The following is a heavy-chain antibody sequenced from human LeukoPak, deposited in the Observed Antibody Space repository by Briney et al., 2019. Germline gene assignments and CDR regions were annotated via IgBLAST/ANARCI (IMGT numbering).Heavy chain of an antibody. CDR2: IWYDGSNK. Sequence: GGSLRLSCAASGFTFSSYGMHWVRQAPGKGLEWVAVIWYDGSNKYYADSVKGRFTISRDNSKNTLYLQINSLRAEDTAVYYCARGRSMVRGVIIKAWYFQHWGQGTLVTVSS. J-gene: IGHJ1*01. D-gene: IGHD3-10*01. CDR1: GFTFSSYG. CDR3: ARGRSMVRGVIIKAWYFQH. V-gene: IGHV3-33*01.